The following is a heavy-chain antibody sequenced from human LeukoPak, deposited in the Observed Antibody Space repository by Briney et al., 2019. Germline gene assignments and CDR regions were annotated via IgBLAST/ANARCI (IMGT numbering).Heavy chain of an antibody. CDR2: LYSSGGT. CDR1: GGSISRYS. CDR3: ARDLRGGPFDN. V-gene: IGHV4-4*07. J-gene: IGHJ4*02. D-gene: IGHD3-16*01. Sequence: SETLSLTCNASGGSISRYSWSWIRQPAGKGLEWIGRLYSSGGTNYNPSLKSRLTMSVDTSKNQFSLKLSSITAADTAVNYCARDLRGGPFDNWGQGTLVTVSS.